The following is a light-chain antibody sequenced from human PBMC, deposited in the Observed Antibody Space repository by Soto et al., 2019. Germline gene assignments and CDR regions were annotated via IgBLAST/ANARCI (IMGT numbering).Light chain of an antibody. CDR3: LQDYGDSWT. CDR2: AAS. CDR1: QGISSA. Sequence: AIQLTQSPSSLSASVGDRVTISCRASQGISSALAWYQQKPGKAPKLLIYAASNLYTGVQSRFSGSRSGTEFTLTISSLQPEDFASYYCLQDYGDSWTFGQGTKVDIK. J-gene: IGKJ1*01. V-gene: IGKV1-6*01.